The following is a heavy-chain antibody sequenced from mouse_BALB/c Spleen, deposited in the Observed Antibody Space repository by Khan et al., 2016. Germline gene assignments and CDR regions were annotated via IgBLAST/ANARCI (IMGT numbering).Heavy chain of an antibody. CDR1: GVSLTSYG. V-gene: IGHV2-9*02. D-gene: IGHD2-3*01. CDR3: ATLYDL. J-gene: IGHJ2*01. CDR2: IWAGGST. Sequence: QVQLKQSGPGLVAPSQSLSITCSFSGVSLTSYGVHWVRQPPGKGLEWLGVIWAGGSTNYNSAFMSMLIRRQTNSTTPVFLTMDSLQTVYPTMYFCATLYDLWGQGTTLTVSS.